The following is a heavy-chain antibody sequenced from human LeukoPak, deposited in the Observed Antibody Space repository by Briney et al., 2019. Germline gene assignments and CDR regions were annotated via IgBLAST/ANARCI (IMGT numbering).Heavy chain of an antibody. V-gene: IGHV3-23*01. CDR2: IPGSGGAT. D-gene: IGHD3-22*01. Sequence: GGSLRLSCAASGFTFSSYNMNWVRQAPGTGLEWVSSIPGSGGATYYADSVRGRFSISRDSSKNTVYLQMNSLRDEDTAVYYCARARPWDSSRSYYFGMDVWGHGTTVTVSS. CDR1: GFTFSSYN. CDR3: ARARPWDSSRSYYFGMDV. J-gene: IGHJ6*02.